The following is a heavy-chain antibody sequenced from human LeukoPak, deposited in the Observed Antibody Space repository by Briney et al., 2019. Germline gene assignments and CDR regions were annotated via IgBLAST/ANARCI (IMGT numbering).Heavy chain of an antibody. CDR2: INPNSGGT. Sequence: ASVKVSCKASGYTFTRYYMHWVRQAPGQGLEWMGWINPNSGGTNYAQKFQGRVTMTGDTSISTAYMELSRLRSDDTAVYYCARPSRYSSSWYSYFDYWGQGTLVTVSS. CDR3: ARPSRYSSSWYSYFDY. CDR1: GYTFTRYY. V-gene: IGHV1-2*02. D-gene: IGHD6-13*01. J-gene: IGHJ4*02.